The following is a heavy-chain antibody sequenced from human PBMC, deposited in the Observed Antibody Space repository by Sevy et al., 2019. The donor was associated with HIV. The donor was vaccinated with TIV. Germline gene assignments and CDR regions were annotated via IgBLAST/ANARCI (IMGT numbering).Heavy chain of an antibody. D-gene: IGHD5-12*01. J-gene: IGHJ4*02. V-gene: IGHV2-5*02. Sequence: SGPTLVNPTQTLTLTCTFSGFSLSTSGVGVGWIRQPPGKALEWLALIYWDDDKRYSPFLKSRLTITQDTSKNQVVLTMTNMDPVDTATYYCAHKGGGYNYRRLPFDYWGQGTLVTVSS. CDR2: IYWDDDK. CDR1: GFSLSTSGVG. CDR3: AHKGGGYNYRRLPFDY.